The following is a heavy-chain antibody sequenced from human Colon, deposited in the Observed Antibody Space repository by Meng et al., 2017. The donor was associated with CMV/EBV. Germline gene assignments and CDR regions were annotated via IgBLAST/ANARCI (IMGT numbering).Heavy chain of an antibody. Sequence: SCAASGFTFSSYPIHWVRQGPGKGLEWVALISHDGSKRFYADSVKGRFTISRDNSKNTVDLQMDSLRGEDAAIYYCARASNTSFDPWGQGTRVTVSS. CDR1: GFTFSSYP. V-gene: IGHV3-30*04. CDR2: ISHDGSKR. CDR3: ARASNTSFDP. J-gene: IGHJ5*02. D-gene: IGHD2/OR15-2a*01.